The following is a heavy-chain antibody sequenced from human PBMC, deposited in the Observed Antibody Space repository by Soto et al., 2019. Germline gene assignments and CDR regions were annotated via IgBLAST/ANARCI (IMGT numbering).Heavy chain of an antibody. V-gene: IGHV1-3*01. D-gene: IGHD3-22*01. Sequence: ASVKVSCKASGHTFTSYAMHWVRQAPGQRLEWMGWINAGNGNTKYSQKFQGRVTITRDTSASTAYMELSSLRSEDTAVYYCARDSYYYDSSPFDPWGQGTLVTVSS. J-gene: IGHJ5*02. CDR1: GHTFTSYA. CDR2: INAGNGNT. CDR3: ARDSYYYDSSPFDP.